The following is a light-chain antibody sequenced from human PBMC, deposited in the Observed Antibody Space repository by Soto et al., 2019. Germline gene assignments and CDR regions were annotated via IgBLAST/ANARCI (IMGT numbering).Light chain of an antibody. J-gene: IGLJ1*01. CDR1: SSDVGGYRY. V-gene: IGLV2-14*01. CDR2: DVN. CDR3: SLYSSNGSLI. Sequence: QSALTQPASVSGSPGQSITISCTGTSSDVGGYRYVSWYQQAPGTAPKLIIYDVNNRPSGAPDRFSGSTSGNTASLTISGLQAEDETDYFCSLYSSNGSLIFGPGTKVTVL.